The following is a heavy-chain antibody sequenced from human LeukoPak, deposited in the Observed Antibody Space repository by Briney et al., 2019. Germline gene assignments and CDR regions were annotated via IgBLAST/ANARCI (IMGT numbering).Heavy chain of an antibody. CDR1: GFAFNSYS. CDR3: ARDSSPWYYYDRSGSNGFDP. V-gene: IGHV3-21*01. D-gene: IGHD3-22*01. CDR2: ISRDSAYI. J-gene: IGHJ5*02. Sequence: GGSLRLSCAASGFAFNSYSMHWVRRAPGKGLEWVSAISRDSAYIFYADSVRGRFTIPRDNSKSTLYLQMNSLRAEDTAVYYCARDSSPWYYYDRSGSNGFDPWGQGTLVTVSS.